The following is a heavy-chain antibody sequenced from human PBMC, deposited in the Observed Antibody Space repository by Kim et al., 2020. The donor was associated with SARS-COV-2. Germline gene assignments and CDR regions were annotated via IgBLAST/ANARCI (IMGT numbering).Heavy chain of an antibody. CDR3: ARRSRFSGSRGEDAFDI. D-gene: IGHD5-12*01. Sequence: GGSLRLSCAASGFTVSSNYMSWVRQAPGKGLEWVSVIYSGGSTYYADSVKGRFTISRDNSKNTLYLQMNSLRAEDTAVYYCARRSRFSGSRGEDAFDIWGQGTMVTVSS. V-gene: IGHV3-53*01. CDR2: IYSGGST. J-gene: IGHJ3*02. CDR1: GFTVSSNY.